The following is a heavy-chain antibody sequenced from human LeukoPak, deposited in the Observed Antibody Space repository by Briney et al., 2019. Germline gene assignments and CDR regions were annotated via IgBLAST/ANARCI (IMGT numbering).Heavy chain of an antibody. CDR2: IYYSGST. CDR3: ARIYSSSWYQNYYYYMDV. CDR1: GGSISSYY. Sequence: SETLSLTCTVSGGSISSYYWSWIRQPPGKGLEWIGYIYYSGSTNYNPSLKSRVTMSVDTSKNQFSLKLSSVTAADTAVYYCARIYSSSWYQNYYYYMDVWGKGTTVTVSS. D-gene: IGHD6-13*01. J-gene: IGHJ6*03. V-gene: IGHV4-59*12.